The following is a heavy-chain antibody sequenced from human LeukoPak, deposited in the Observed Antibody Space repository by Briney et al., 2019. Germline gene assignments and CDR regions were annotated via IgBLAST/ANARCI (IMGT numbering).Heavy chain of an antibody. CDR3: ARGTYNWNSALYYYMVA. Sequence: GGSLRVSCAASGFTVSTNYMCWVRQAPGKGLEWVSVIYSGASTYYVDSVKGRFTISRDNSKNTLYLQMHSLRAEDTAVYYCARGTYNWNSALYYYMVATGKGDTGSVSS. V-gene: IGHV3-53*01. CDR2: IYSGAST. J-gene: IGHJ6*03. CDR1: GFTVSTNY. D-gene: IGHD1-7*01.